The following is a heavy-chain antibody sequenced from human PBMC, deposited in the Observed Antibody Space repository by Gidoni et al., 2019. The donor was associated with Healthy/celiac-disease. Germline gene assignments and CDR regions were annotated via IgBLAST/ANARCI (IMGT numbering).Heavy chain of an antibody. CDR1: GYSISSGYY. CDR2: IYHSGST. Sequence: QVPLQESGPGLVKPSETLSLTCAVSGYSISSGYYWGWIRQPPGKGLEWIGSIYHSGSTYYNPSLKIRVTISVDTSKNQFSLKLSSVTAADTAVYYCARHGGGSPDYFDYWGQGTLVTVSS. D-gene: IGHD2-15*01. CDR3: ARHGGGSPDYFDY. J-gene: IGHJ4*02. V-gene: IGHV4-38-2*01.